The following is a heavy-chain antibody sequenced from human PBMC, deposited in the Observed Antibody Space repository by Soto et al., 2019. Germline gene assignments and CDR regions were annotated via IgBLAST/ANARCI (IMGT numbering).Heavy chain of an antibody. V-gene: IGHV5-51*01. D-gene: IGHD3-22*01. Sequence: PGESLKISCKGSGYSFTSYWIGWVRQMPGKGLEWMGIIYPGDSDTRYSPSFQGQVTISADKSISTAYLQWSSLKASDTAMYYWARLLLSGYYTYYLDYWGKGTLVTVSS. CDR2: IYPGDSDT. J-gene: IGHJ4*02. CDR3: ARLLLSGYYTYYLDY. CDR1: GYSFTSYW.